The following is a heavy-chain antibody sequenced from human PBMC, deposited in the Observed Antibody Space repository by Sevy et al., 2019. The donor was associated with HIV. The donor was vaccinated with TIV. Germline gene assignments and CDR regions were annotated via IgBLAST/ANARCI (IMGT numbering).Heavy chain of an antibody. Sequence: GGYLRLSCAASGFTFSSYEMNWVRQAPGKGLEWISYISNSGTAMYYSDSVRGRFTSSRDNARRSLYLQMNSLRAEDTAVYYCARDLPPSATTVPHFDCWGQGTLVTVSS. CDR3: ARDLPPSATTVPHFDC. CDR2: ISNSGTAM. CDR1: GFTFSSYE. D-gene: IGHD4-17*01. J-gene: IGHJ4*02. V-gene: IGHV3-48*03.